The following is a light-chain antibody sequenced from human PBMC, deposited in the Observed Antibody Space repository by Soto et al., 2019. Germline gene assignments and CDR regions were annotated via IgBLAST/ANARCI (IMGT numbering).Light chain of an antibody. Sequence: DIQMTQSPSSLSASVGYRFTITCRASQSISSYLNWYQQKPGKAPKLLIYAASSLQSGVPSRFSGSGSGTDFTLTISSLQPEDFATYYCQQSYSTPPTFGGGTTGDIK. CDR1: QSISSY. CDR2: AAS. J-gene: IGKJ4*01. CDR3: QQSYSTPPT. V-gene: IGKV1-39*01.